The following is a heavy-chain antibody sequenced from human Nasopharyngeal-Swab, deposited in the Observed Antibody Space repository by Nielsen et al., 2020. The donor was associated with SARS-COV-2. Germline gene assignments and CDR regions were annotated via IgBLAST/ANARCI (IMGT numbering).Heavy chain of an antibody. Sequence: GESLKISCVASGFTFSSCAMTWVRQAPGKGLQWLSTISGSGHRTYYADSVKGRFTISRDNSQNTLYLQMNSLRAEDTAVYYCAKDFRHNYDYWSGHFTNWGQGTLVTVSS. CDR2: ISGSGHRT. CDR3: AKDFRHNYDYWSGHFTN. V-gene: IGHV3-23*01. CDR1: GFTFSSCA. D-gene: IGHD3-3*01. J-gene: IGHJ4*02.